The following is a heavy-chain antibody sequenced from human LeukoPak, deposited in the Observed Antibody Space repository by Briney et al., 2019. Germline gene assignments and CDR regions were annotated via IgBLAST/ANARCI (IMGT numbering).Heavy chain of an antibody. V-gene: IGHV1-2*02. CDR2: MNPNSGGT. D-gene: IGHD7-27*01. CDR1: GYTFSSYD. CDR3: ARDRTGDRNYYYYYYMDV. J-gene: IGHJ6*03. Sequence: ASVKVSCKASGYTFSSYDINWVRQATGQGLEWMGWMNPNSGGTNYAQKLQGRVTMTRDTSISTAYMELSRLRSDDTAVYYCARDRTGDRNYYYYYYMDVWGKGTTVTVSS.